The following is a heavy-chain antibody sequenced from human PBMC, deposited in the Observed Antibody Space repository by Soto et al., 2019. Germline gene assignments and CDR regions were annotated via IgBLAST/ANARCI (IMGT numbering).Heavy chain of an antibody. D-gene: IGHD3-3*01. CDR3: AKSLGQITIFGVVISQDAFDI. V-gene: IGHV3-23*01. CDR1: GFTFSSYA. J-gene: IGHJ3*02. Sequence: PGGSLRLSCAASGFTFSSYAMSWVRQAPGKGLEWVSAISGSGGSTYYADSVKGRFTISRDNSKNTLYLQMNSLRAEDTAVYYCAKSLGQITIFGVVISQDAFDIWGQGTMVTVSS. CDR2: ISGSGGST.